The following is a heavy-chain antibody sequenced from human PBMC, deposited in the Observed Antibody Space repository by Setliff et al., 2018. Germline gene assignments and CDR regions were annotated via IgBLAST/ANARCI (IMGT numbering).Heavy chain of an antibody. CDR3: FGAGTCSY. V-gene: IGHV4-34*01. CDR1: GGSFSNYY. J-gene: IGHJ4*02. Sequence: PSETLSLTCTVYGGSFSNYYWSWIRQPPGKGLEWIGEINHSGSTNYNPSLTSRFTISRDNAKNSLSLQMNNLRTEDTAVYYCFGAGTCSYWGQGTLVTVSS. D-gene: IGHD3-10*01. CDR2: INHSGST.